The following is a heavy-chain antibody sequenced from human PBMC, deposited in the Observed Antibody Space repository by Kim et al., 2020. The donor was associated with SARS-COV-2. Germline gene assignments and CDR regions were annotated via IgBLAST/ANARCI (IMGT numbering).Heavy chain of an antibody. CDR3: ARGDGSGSYYDYYFDY. J-gene: IGHJ4*02. D-gene: IGHD3-10*01. V-gene: IGHV4-59*09. Sequence: PSLKSRVTISVDTSKNQFSLKLSSVTAAETAVYYCARGDGSGSYYDYYFDYWGQGTLVTVSS.